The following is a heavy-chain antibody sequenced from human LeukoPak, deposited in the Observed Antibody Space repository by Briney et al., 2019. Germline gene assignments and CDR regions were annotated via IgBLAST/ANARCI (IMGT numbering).Heavy chain of an antibody. V-gene: IGHV4-4*07. CDR2: VYTSGST. CDR3: ARGLTMIVVGDAFDI. Sequence: SETLSLTCTVSGGSISSYYWHWIRQPAGKGLEWIGRVYTSGSTNYNPSLKSRVTMSVDTSKNQFSLKLSSVTAADTAVYYCARGLTMIVVGDAFDIWGQGTMVTVSS. CDR1: GGSISSYY. D-gene: IGHD3-22*01. J-gene: IGHJ3*02.